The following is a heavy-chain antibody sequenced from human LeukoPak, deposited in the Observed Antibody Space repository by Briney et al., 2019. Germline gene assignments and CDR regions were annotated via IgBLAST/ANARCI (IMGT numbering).Heavy chain of an antibody. CDR3: ARGESDRIAAARYNWFDP. J-gene: IGHJ5*02. D-gene: IGHD6-13*01. Sequence: SETLSLTCTVSGGSISSYYWSWIRQPPGKGLEWIGYIYYSGSTNYNPSLKSRVTISVDTSKNQFSLKLSSVTAADTAVYYCARGESDRIAAARYNWFDPWGQGTLVTVSS. CDR1: GGSISSYY. V-gene: IGHV4-59*01. CDR2: IYYSGST.